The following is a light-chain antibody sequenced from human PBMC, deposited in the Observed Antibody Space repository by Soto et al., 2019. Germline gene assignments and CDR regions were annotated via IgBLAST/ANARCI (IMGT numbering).Light chain of an antibody. CDR2: KAS. CDR1: QTISSW. Sequence: DIQMTQSPSTLSGSVGDRVTITCRASQTISSWLAWYQQKPGKAPKLLIYKASTLKSGVPSRFSGSGSGTEFTLTISSLQAEDVAVYYCQQYYSAPLTFGQGTRLELK. J-gene: IGKJ5*01. V-gene: IGKV1-5*03. CDR3: QQYYSAPLT.